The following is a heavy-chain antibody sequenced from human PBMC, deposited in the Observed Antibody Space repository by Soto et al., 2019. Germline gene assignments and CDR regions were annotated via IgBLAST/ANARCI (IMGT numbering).Heavy chain of an antibody. J-gene: IGHJ6*02. CDR2: ISYDSTKT. Sequence: PGGSLRLSCAASGFTFSNYPMHWVRQGPGNGLEWVAFISYDSTKTYYADSVKGRFTISRDNSNSALYVQMNSLTGEDTAVYYCARTRSAWSDFHYYSLDVWGQGTTVTVSS. CDR3: ARTRSAWSDFHYYSLDV. D-gene: IGHD1-26*01. CDR1: GFTFSNYP. V-gene: IGHV3-30*03.